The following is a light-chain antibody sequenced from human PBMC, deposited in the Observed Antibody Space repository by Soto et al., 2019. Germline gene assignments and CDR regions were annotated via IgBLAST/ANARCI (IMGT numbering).Light chain of an antibody. V-gene: IGLV4-69*01. Sequence: QLVLTQSPSASASPGASVKLTCTLSSGHSSYAIAWHQQQPEKGPRYLMKLNSDGSHSKGDGIPDRFSGSSSGAERYLTISSLQSEDEADYYCQTWATGIRVFGTGTKLTVL. CDR2: LNSDGSH. CDR3: QTWATGIRV. J-gene: IGLJ1*01. CDR1: SGHSSYA.